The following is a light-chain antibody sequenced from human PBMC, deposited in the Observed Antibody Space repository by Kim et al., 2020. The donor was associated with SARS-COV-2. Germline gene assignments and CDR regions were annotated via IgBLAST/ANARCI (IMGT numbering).Light chain of an antibody. J-gene: IGLJ2*01. CDR2: RNSDGSH. Sequence: LGGWVKRSRTRSSGDSSYAIEWHQQQPEKGPRYLMKRNSDGSHSKGDGIPDRFSGSSSGAERYRTISSLQAEDEADYDCQTWGTVVFGGGTQLTVL. CDR3: QTWGTVV. CDR1: SGDSSYA. V-gene: IGLV4-69*01.